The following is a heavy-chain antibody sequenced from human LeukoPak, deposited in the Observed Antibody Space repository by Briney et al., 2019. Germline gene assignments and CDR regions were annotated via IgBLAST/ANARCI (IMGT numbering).Heavy chain of an antibody. CDR3: ARFCSSTSRQQRGGAFDI. V-gene: IGHV1-18*01. CDR2: ISAYNGNT. J-gene: IGHJ3*02. D-gene: IGHD2-2*01. Sequence: ASVKVSCKASGYTFTSYGISWVRQAPGQGLEWMGWISAYNGNTNYAQKLQGRVTMTTDTSTSTAYMELRSLRSDDTAVYYCARFCSSTSRQQRGGAFDIWGQGTMVTVSS. CDR1: GYTFTSYG.